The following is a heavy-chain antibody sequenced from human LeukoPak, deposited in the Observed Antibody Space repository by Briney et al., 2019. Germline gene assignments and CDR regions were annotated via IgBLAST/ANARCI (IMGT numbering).Heavy chain of an antibody. CDR1: GYTFTGYY. D-gene: IGHD4-23*01. CDR3: AGVDYGGVGFDY. CDR2: INPNSGGT. V-gene: IGHV1-2*02. J-gene: IGHJ4*02. Sequence: ASVKVSCKASGYTFTGYYMHWVRQAPGQGLEWMGWINPNSGGTNYAQKFQGRVTMTRDTSISTAYMELSRLRSDDTAVYYCAGVDYGGVGFDYWGQGTLVTVSS.